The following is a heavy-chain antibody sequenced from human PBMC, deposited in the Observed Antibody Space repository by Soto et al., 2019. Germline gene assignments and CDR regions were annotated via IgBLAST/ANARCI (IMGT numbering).Heavy chain of an antibody. J-gene: IGHJ4*02. Sequence: PGGSLRLCCAGSGFTCRRFGMNWVRQAPGKGLEWVARISNEGSNEYYVDSVKCRFTISRDNSKNSLYLQRDSIRAEDTAVYYCAKGEVRGIIPHYFDYWGLGTLVNASS. CDR3: AKGEVRGIIPHYFDY. V-gene: IGHV3-30*18. CDR2: ISNEGSNE. CDR1: GFTCRRFG. D-gene: IGHD3-10*01.